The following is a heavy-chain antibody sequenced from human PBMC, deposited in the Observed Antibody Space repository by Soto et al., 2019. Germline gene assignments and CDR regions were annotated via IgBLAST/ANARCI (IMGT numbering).Heavy chain of an antibody. V-gene: IGHV3-30-3*01. D-gene: IGHD5-18*01. CDR2: ISYDGSNK. Sequence: QVQLVESGGGVVQPGRSLRLSCAASGFTFSNYAMHWVRQAPGKGLEWVAVISYDGSNKYYGDSVKGRFTISRDNSKNTLYLQMTSLRAEDTAVYYCARDLNTAMATYYYHGMAVWGQGTTVTVSS. CDR1: GFTFSNYA. J-gene: IGHJ6*02. CDR3: ARDLNTAMATYYYHGMAV.